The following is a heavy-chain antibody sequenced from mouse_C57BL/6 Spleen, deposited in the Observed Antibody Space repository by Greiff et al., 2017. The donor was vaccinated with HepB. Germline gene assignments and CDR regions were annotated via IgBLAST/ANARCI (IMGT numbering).Heavy chain of an antibody. CDR1: GYSITSGYY. D-gene: IGHD1-1*01. CDR2: ISYDGSN. Sequence: EVKLQESGPGLVKPSQSLSLTCSVTGYSITSGYYWNWIRQFPGNKLEWMGYISYDGSNNYNPSLKNRISITRDTSKHQFFLKLNSVTTEDTATYYCARAGYYGSSLFDVWGTGTTVTVSS. CDR3: ARAGYYGSSLFDV. J-gene: IGHJ1*03. V-gene: IGHV3-6*01.